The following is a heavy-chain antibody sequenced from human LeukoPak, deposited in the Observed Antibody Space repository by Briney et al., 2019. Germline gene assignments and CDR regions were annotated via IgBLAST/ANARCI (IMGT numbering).Heavy chain of an antibody. D-gene: IGHD1-26*01. CDR1: GYTFTSYG. CDR2: ISAYNGNT. V-gene: IGHV1-18*01. CDR3: ARDHSGSYYNLFDY. Sequence: ASVKVSCKASGYTFTSYGISWVRQAPGQGLEWMGWISAYNGNTNYAQKLQGRVTMTTDTSTSTAYMELRSLRSDDTAVYYCARDHSGSYYNLFDYWGQGTPVTVSS. J-gene: IGHJ4*02.